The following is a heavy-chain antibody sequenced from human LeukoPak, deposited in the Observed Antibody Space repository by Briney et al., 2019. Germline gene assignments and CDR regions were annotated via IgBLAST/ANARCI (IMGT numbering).Heavy chain of an antibody. J-gene: IGHJ5*02. CDR3: AREGVEFGELYWFDP. Sequence: ASETLSLTCTVSGVSISSYYWSWVRQPAGKGLEWVGRIYSSGSTNYNPSLKSRVTMSVDTSKNQFSLKLSSVTAADTAVYYCAREGVEFGELYWFDPWGQGTLVTVSS. CDR2: IYSSGST. D-gene: IGHD3-10*01. CDR1: GVSISSYY. V-gene: IGHV4-4*07.